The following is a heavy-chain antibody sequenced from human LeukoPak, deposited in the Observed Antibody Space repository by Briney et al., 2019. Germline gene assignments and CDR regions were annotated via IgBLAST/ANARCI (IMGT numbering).Heavy chain of an antibody. CDR1: GFTFSSNY. V-gene: IGHV3-53*01. CDR3: AASYDSGSNYGYGMDV. CDR2: IYSGGTT. J-gene: IGHJ6*02. D-gene: IGHD3-10*01. Sequence: GGSLRLSCAASGFTFSSNYMSWVRQAPGKGLEWVSVIYSGGTTYYADSVKGRFTISRDNSKNTLYLQMNSLRADDTAVYYCAASYDSGSNYGYGMDVWGQGTTVTVSS.